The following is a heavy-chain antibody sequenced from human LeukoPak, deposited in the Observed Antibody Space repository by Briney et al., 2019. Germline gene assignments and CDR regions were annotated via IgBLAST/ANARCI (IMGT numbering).Heavy chain of an antibody. D-gene: IGHD2-15*01. Sequence: ASVKVSCKASGYTFTSYYMHWVRQAPGQGLEWMGIINPSGGSTSYAQKFQGRVTMTRDTSPSTVYMELSSLRSEDTAVYYCARDRIVVVVAATRGAFDIWGQGTMVTVSS. CDR3: ARDRIVVVVAATRGAFDI. CDR2: INPSGGST. CDR1: GYTFTSYY. J-gene: IGHJ3*02. V-gene: IGHV1-46*01.